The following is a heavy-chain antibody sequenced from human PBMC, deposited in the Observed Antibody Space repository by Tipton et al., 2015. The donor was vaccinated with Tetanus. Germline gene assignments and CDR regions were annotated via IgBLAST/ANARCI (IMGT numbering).Heavy chain of an antibody. CDR2: ITPIFGTT. J-gene: IGHJ4*02. CDR3: ARGRGGAPWYPLDN. V-gene: IGHV1-69*06. Sequence: QSGAEVKKPGSSVKVSCKASGGAFTNYALSWVRQAPGQGLEWVGGITPIFGTTNSAPKFQDRVTMTSDTATSTDYLELRSLRSEDTALYYCARGRGGAPWYPLDNRGQGTLVTVSS. D-gene: IGHD2-21*01. CDR1: GGAFTNYA.